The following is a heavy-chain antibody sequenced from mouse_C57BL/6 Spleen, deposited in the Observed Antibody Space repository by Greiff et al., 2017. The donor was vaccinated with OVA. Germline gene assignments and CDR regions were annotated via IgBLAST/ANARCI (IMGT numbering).Heavy chain of an antibody. CDR3: ARVGAYYSDYFDY. V-gene: IGHV5-4*01. J-gene: IGHJ2*01. Sequence: EVQLQESGGGLVKPGGSLKLSCAASGFTFSSYAMSWVRQTPEKRLEWVATISDGGSYTYYPDNVKGRFTISRDNAKNNLYLQMSHLKSEDTAMYYCARVGAYYSDYFDYWGQGTTLTVSS. D-gene: IGHD2-12*01. CDR2: ISDGGSYT. CDR1: GFTFSSYA.